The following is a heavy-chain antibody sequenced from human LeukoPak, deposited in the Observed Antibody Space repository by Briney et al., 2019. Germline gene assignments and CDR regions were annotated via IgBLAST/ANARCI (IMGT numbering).Heavy chain of an antibody. D-gene: IGHD6-19*01. V-gene: IGHV5-51*01. CDR3: ARVVGSSGWYWDVY. J-gene: IGHJ4*02. Sequence: GESLKISCKGSGYIFTTYWIGWVRQMPGRGLEWMGIIYPGDSNTRYSPSFQGQVTISADKSISTAFLQWSSLKASDTAMHYCARVVGSSGWYWDVYWGQGTLVTVSS. CDR2: IYPGDSNT. CDR1: GYIFTTYW.